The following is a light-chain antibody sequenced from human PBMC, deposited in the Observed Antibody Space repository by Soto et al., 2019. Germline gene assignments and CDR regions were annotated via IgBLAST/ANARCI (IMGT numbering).Light chain of an antibody. J-gene: IGKJ1*01. Sequence: EIVLTQSPGTLSLSPGERATLSCRAIESLSSAYLAWYQHKPGQAPRLLLYGASTRATGIPDRFSGSGSGTEFTLTISRLEPEDLAVYYCQQYGSSPPKTFGQGTKVDI. CDR1: ESLSSAY. V-gene: IGKV3-20*01. CDR2: GAS. CDR3: QQYGSSPPKT.